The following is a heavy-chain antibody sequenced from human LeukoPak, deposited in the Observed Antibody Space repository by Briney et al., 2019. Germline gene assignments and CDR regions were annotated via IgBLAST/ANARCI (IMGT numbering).Heavy chain of an antibody. J-gene: IGHJ6*03. CDR1: GYSISSGYY. Sequence: SETLSLTCTVSGYSISSGYYWGWIRQPPGKGLEWIGSIYHSGSTYYNPSLKSRVTISVDTSKNQFSLKLSSVTAADTAVYYCARGLWGYDILTGYYYYYYYMDVWGKGTTVTISS. D-gene: IGHD3-9*01. CDR2: IYHSGST. V-gene: IGHV4-38-2*02. CDR3: ARGLWGYDILTGYYYYYYYMDV.